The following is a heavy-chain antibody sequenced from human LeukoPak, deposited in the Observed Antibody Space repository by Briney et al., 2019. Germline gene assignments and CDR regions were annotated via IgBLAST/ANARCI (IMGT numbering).Heavy chain of an antibody. Sequence: ASVKVSCEASGYTFTGYYMHWVRQAPGQGLEWMGWINPNSGGTNYAQKFQGRVTMTRDTSISTAYMELSRLRSDDTAVYYCARDFTRGATKAFGYWGQGTLVTVSS. J-gene: IGHJ4*02. D-gene: IGHD5-24*01. CDR3: ARDFTRGATKAFGY. CDR2: INPNSGGT. CDR1: GYTFTGYY. V-gene: IGHV1-2*02.